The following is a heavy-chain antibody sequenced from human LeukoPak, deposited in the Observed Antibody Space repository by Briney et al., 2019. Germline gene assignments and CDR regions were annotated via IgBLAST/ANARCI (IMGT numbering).Heavy chain of an antibody. CDR2: VSNDGINK. CDR3: AREHGSGSYHMGSFDY. CDR1: EFTFSTYA. J-gene: IGHJ4*02. D-gene: IGHD3-10*01. V-gene: IGHV3-33*05. Sequence: QPGGSLRLSCAVSEFTFSTYAMHWVRQSPGKGLEWVALVSNDGINKFYADSVKGRFTISRDNSKNTLYLQMNSLRAEDTAVYYCAREHGSGSYHMGSFDYWGQGTLVTVSS.